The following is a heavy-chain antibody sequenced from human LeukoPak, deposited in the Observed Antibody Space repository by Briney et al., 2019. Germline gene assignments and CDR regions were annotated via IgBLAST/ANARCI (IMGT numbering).Heavy chain of an antibody. D-gene: IGHD3-22*01. J-gene: IGHJ5*02. CDR3: ARDLGQYYDTSDNWFDP. Sequence: GGSLRLSCAASGFTISSYSMNWVRQAPGKGLEWVSSISSSSSYIYYADSVKGRFTISRDNAKNSLYLQMNSLRAEDTAVYYCARDLGQYYDTSDNWFDPWGQGTLVTVSS. CDR2: ISSSSSYI. CDR1: GFTISSYS. V-gene: IGHV3-21*01.